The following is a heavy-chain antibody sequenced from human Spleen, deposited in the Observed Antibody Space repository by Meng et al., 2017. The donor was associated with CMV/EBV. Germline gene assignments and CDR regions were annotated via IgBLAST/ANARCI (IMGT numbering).Heavy chain of an antibody. CDR1: GGSFSGYY. D-gene: IGHD6-6*01. J-gene: IGHJ5*02. CDR3: ARGQQLVRHWFDP. CDR2: INHSGST. V-gene: IGHV4-34*01. Sequence: CAVYGGSFSGYYWSWIRQPPGKGLGWIGEINHSGSTNYNPSLKSRVTISADASKNQFSLKLNSVTAADTAVYYCARGQQLVRHWFDPWGQGTLVTVSS.